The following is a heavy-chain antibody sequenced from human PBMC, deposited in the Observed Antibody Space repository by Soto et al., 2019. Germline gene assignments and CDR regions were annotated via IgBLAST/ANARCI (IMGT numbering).Heavy chain of an antibody. CDR3: AHRLGGSGSYVFDY. D-gene: IGHD3-10*01. J-gene: IGHJ4*02. CDR2: IYWDDDK. Sequence: QITLKESGPTLVKPSQTLTLTCTFSGFSLSTTGVGVGWIRQPPGKTLEWLALIYWDDDKHYSPSLKSRLTITKDTSKNQVVLTMTNVDPVDTATYYCAHRLGGSGSYVFDYWGQGTLVTVSS. V-gene: IGHV2-5*02. CDR1: GFSLSTTGVG.